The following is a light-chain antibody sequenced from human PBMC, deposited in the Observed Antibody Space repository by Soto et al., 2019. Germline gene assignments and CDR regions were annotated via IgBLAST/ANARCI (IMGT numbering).Light chain of an antibody. CDR2: GAS. V-gene: IGKV3-15*01. CDR1: QSVSSN. J-gene: IGKJ4*01. Sequence: IVMPQSPATLSVSPGERATLSCRASQSVSSNLAWYQQKPGQAPRLLIYGASTRATGIPARFSGSGSGTEFTLTITSLQSEDFAIYYCQEYNNWRPITFGGGTKVDIK. CDR3: QEYNNWRPIT.